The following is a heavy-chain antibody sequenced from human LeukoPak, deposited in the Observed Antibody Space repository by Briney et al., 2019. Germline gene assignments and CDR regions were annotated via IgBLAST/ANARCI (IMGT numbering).Heavy chain of an antibody. CDR1: GGSISSYH. V-gene: IGHV4-59*01. CDR2: IYYSGST. CDR3: ASARLGSGLEGAFDV. Sequence: KTSETLSLTCTVSGGSISSYHWSWIRQPPGKGLEWMGYIYYSGSTNYNPSLKSRVTISIDASKNQFSLWLSSVTAADTAVYHCASARLGSGLEGAFDVWGQGTMVTVSS. D-gene: IGHD6-25*01. J-gene: IGHJ3*01.